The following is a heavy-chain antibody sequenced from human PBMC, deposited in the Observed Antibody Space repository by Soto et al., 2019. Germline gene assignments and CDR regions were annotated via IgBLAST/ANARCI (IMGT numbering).Heavy chain of an antibody. D-gene: IGHD2-8*01. CDR2: ISAYNGNT. V-gene: IGHV1-18*01. CDR3: ARALSYCTNGVCRYYFDY. CDR1: GYTFTSYG. Sequence: ASVKVSCKASGYTFTSYGISWVRQAPGQGLEWMGWISAYNGNTNYAQELQGRVTMTTDTSTSTAYMELRSLRSDDTAVYYCARALSYCTNGVCRYYFDYWGQGTLVTVSS. J-gene: IGHJ4*02.